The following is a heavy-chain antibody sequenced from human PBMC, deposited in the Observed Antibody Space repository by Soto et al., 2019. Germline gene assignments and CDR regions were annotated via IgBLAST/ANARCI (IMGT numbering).Heavy chain of an antibody. J-gene: IGHJ6*02. D-gene: IGHD1-1*01. CDR3: ATRTGTTLYYYYGMDV. V-gene: IGHV3-48*02. Sequence: EVQLLESGGGLVQPGGSLRLSCAASGFTFSSYSMNWVRQAPGKGLEWVSYISSSSSTIYYADSVKGRFTISRDNAKNSLYLQMNSLRDEDTAVYYCATRTGTTLYYYYGMDVWGQGTTVTVSS. CDR1: GFTFSSYS. CDR2: ISSSSSTI.